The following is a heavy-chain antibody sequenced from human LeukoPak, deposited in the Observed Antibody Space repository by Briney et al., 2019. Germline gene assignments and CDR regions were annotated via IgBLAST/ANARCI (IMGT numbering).Heavy chain of an antibody. Sequence: GGSLRLSCAASGFTFSSYWMSWVRQAPGKGLEWVANIKQDGSEEYYVDSVKGRFTISRDNAKNSLYLQMNSLRAEDTAVYYCARGYDFWSGTRYYYYMDVWGKGTTVTVSS. D-gene: IGHD3-3*01. V-gene: IGHV3-7*04. CDR1: GFTFSSYW. CDR3: ARGYDFWSGTRYYYYMDV. J-gene: IGHJ6*03. CDR2: IKQDGSEE.